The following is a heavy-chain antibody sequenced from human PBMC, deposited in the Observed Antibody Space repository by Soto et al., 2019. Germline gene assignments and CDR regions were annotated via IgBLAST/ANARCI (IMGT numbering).Heavy chain of an antibody. D-gene: IGHD1-26*01. CDR2: IYYSGST. CDR1: EGKISTLY. Sequence: PSETLSLTCTVVEGKISTLYWSWIRQPPGKGLEWIGYIYYSGSTNYNPSLKSRVTISVDTSKNQFSLKLSSVTAADTAVYYCARQVGYYFDYWGQGTLVTVSS. J-gene: IGHJ4*02. V-gene: IGHV4-59*08. CDR3: ARQVGYYFDY.